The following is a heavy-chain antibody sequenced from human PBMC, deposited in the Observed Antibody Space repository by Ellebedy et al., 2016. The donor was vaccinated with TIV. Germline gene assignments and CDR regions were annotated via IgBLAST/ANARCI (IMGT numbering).Heavy chain of an antibody. V-gene: IGHV4-39*01. CDR2: IYYGGNT. J-gene: IGHJ4*02. CDR3: ATFRGGNFDY. Sequence: SETLSLTCTVSGGSISSSSYYWGWIRQPPGKGLEWIGTIYYGGNTYYNPSLKSRVTISVDTSNNQFSLDLNSVTAADTAVYYCATFRGGNFDYWGQGILVTVSS. CDR1: GGSISSSSYY. D-gene: IGHD3-10*01.